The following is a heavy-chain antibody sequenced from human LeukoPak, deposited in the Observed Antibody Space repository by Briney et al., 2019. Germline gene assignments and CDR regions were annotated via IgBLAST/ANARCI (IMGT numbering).Heavy chain of an antibody. CDR1: GCTFSSYS. D-gene: IGHD3-22*01. V-gene: IGHV3-21*01. Sequence: GGPLRLSCTASGCTFSSYSMNWVRQAPGKGLEWVSSISCSSSYIYYADSVRRLFTISRDNAKNSLYLQMNSIRANDTSVYYCARVSGYNDSSRYYYEDAFEIRGQGTMVTVSS. CDR2: ISCSSSYI. CDR3: ARVSGYNDSSRYYYEDAFEI. J-gene: IGHJ3*02.